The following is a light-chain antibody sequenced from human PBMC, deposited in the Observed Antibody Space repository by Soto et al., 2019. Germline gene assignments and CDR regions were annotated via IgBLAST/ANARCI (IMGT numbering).Light chain of an antibody. CDR1: SSDVGAYTS. CDR2: EVS. CDR3: TSYTSDNRSYV. V-gene: IGLV2-14*01. J-gene: IGLJ1*01. Sequence: PASVSGSPGQSITISCTGTSSDVGAYTSVSWYQQHPGKAPKLMIYEVSNRPSGVSNRFSGSKSANTASLTISGLQAEDEAHYYCTSYTSDNRSYVFGTGTKVTVL.